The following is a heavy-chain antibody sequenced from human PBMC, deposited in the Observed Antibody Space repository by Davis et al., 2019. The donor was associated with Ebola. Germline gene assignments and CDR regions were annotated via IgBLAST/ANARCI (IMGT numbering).Heavy chain of an antibody. D-gene: IGHD5-18*01. CDR2: IGTAGDT. CDR3: ARERSYGYSGYYYGMDV. J-gene: IGHJ6*02. V-gene: IGHV3-13*01. CDR1: GFTFSSYD. Sequence: GGSLRLSCAASGFTFSSYDMHWVRQATGKGLEWVSAIGTAGDTYYPGSVKGRFTISRENVKNSLYLQMNSLRAGDTAVYYCARERSYGYSGYYYGMDVWGQGTTVTVSS.